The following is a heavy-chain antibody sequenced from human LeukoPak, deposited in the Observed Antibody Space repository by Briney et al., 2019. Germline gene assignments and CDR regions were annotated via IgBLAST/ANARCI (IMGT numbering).Heavy chain of an antibody. CDR1: GFIFRDFS. CDR2: IKQDGSEK. D-gene: IGHD3-3*01. V-gene: IGHV3-7*01. CDR3: ARGLRFLEWLSGHAFDI. J-gene: IGHJ3*02. Sequence: GGSLRLSCSVSGFIFRDFSMSWVRQAPGKGLEWVANIKQDGSEKYYVDSVKGRLTISRDNAKNSLYLQMNSLRAEDTAVYYCARGLRFLEWLSGHAFDIWGQGTMVTVSS.